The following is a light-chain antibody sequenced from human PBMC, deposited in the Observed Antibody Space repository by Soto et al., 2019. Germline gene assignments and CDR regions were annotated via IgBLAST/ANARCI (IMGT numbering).Light chain of an antibody. V-gene: IGLV2-14*01. J-gene: IGLJ2*01. CDR3: GSYTSSSTLVL. CDR2: DVS. CDR1: SSDVGGYKY. Sequence: QSALTQPASVSGSPGQPITISCTGTSSDVGGYKYVSWYQRHPGKAPKLMIYDVSNRPSGVSNRFSGSKSGNTASLTISGLQAEYDADYYRGSYTSSSTLVLFGGGTKLTV.